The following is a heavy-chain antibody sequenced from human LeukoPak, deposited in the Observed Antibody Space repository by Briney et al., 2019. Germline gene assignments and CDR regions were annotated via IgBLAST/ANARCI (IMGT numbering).Heavy chain of an antibody. Sequence: GGSLRLSCAASEFTVSSYYIPWVRQAAGEGVECVSVIYSGGSTDYADSVKGRLSVSRDKCKNTVFVVIKNLRAEDTAVYYCARVNSWYYFDFWGQGTPVTVSS. CDR1: EFTVSSYY. CDR3: ARVNSWYYFDF. J-gene: IGHJ4*02. CDR2: IYSGGST. V-gene: IGHV3-66*01. D-gene: IGHD4-11*01.